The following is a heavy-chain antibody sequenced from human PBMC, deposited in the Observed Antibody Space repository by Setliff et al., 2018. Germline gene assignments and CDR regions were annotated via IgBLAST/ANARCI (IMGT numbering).Heavy chain of an antibody. V-gene: IGHV4-34*12. CDR3: ARSFSRREKFLLDY. CDR1: GGSFSGYY. J-gene: IGHJ4*02. CDR2: IIPGGST. Sequence: KASETLSLTCGVYGGSFSGYYWSWIRQPPGKRPEWIGEIIPGGSTNYNPSLKSRVTISVDTSKNQFSLKVNSVTAADTAVYYCARSFSRREKFLLDYWGQGALVTVSS.